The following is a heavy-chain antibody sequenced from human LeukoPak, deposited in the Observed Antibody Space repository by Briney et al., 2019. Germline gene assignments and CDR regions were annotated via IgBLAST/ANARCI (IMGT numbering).Heavy chain of an antibody. CDR1: GYTFTGYY. Sequence: ASVKVSCKASGYTFTGYYMHWVRQAPGQGLEWMGWINPNSGGTNYAQKFQGRVTMTRDTSISTAYMELSRLRSDDTAVYYCARGITMVRGVIMAPGYWGQGTLVTDSS. J-gene: IGHJ4*02. D-gene: IGHD3-10*01. CDR2: INPNSGGT. CDR3: ARGITMVRGVIMAPGY. V-gene: IGHV1-2*02.